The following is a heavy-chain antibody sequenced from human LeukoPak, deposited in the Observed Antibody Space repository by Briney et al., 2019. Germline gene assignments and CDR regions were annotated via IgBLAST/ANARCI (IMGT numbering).Heavy chain of an antibody. CDR1: GFTFDDYA. J-gene: IGHJ3*02. V-gene: IGHV3-9*01. D-gene: IGHD3-10*01. CDR2: ISWNSGSI. Sequence: PGGSLRLSCAASGFTFDDYAMHWVRHAPGKGLEWVSGISWNSGSIGYADSVKGRFTISRDNAKNSLYLQMNSLRAEDTALYYCAKDISGYDRIGAFDIWGQGTMVTVSS. CDR3: AKDISGYDRIGAFDI.